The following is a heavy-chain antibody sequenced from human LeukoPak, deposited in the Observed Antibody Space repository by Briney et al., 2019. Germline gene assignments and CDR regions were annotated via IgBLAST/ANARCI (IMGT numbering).Heavy chain of an antibody. Sequence: GASVKVSCKASGYTFTSYYMHWVRQAAGQGREWMGIINPSGGSTSYAQKFQGRVTMTRDMSTSTVYMELSSLRSEDTAVYYCAKDLLGYNYYMDVWGKGTTVTVSS. V-gene: IGHV1-46*01. D-gene: IGHD3-16*01. CDR2: INPSGGST. CDR1: GYTFTSYY. J-gene: IGHJ6*03. CDR3: AKDLLGYNYYMDV.